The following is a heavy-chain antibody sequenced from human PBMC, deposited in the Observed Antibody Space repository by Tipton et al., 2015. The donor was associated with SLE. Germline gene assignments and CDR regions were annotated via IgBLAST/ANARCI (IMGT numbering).Heavy chain of an antibody. J-gene: IGHJ2*01. Sequence: TLSLTCSVSGGSISSNYWIWIRQPPGKGLEWIGYISYSGGTNYNPSLKSRVAISVDPAKNQFSLKLTSVTAADTAVYYCARCPTVVTTAAWYFDLWGRGTLVTVSS. CDR3: ARCPTVVTTAAWYFDL. CDR1: GGSISSNY. D-gene: IGHD2-21*02. V-gene: IGHV4-59*08. CDR2: ISYSGGT.